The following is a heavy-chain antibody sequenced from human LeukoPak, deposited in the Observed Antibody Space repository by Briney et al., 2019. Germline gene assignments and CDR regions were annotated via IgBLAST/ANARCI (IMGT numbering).Heavy chain of an antibody. CDR1: GFTFSSYA. CDR2: ISYDGSNK. V-gene: IGHV3-30-3*01. J-gene: IGHJ4*02. CDR3: AREKYYFDY. Sequence: GGSLRLSCAASGFTFSSYAMHWVRQAPGKGLEWVAVISYDGSNKYYADSVKGRFTISRDNSKNTLYLQMNSLRAEDTAVYYCAREKYYFDYWGQGTLVTVSS.